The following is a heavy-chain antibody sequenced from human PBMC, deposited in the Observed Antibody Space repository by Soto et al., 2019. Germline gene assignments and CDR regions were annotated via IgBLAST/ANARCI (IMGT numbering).Heavy chain of an antibody. D-gene: IGHD2-2*01. Sequence: PGESLRLSCAASGVTFSSYGMHWVRQAPGKGLEWVAGIWYDGSNKYYADSVKGRFTISRDNSKNTLYLQINSLRAEDTAVYYCPRDWLAPAATTRYYYYYGMDVWGQGT. CDR3: PRDWLAPAATTRYYYYYGMDV. J-gene: IGHJ6*02. V-gene: IGHV3-33*01. CDR2: IWYDGSNK. CDR1: GVTFSSYG.